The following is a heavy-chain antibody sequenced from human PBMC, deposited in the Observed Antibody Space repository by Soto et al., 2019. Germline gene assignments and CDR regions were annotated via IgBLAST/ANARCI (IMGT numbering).Heavy chain of an antibody. CDR1: GFTFSRSG. J-gene: IGHJ3*02. Sequence: EAQLVESGGGLVQPGESLRLCCAASGFTFSRSGMNWVRQAPGKGLEWISYISSGSDTTYYADSVRGRFTVSRDNAKDSLCLQMTILRLNDTAIYYCVRGGWLGDAFDIWGHGTMVSVSS. CDR2: ISSGSDTT. CDR3: VRGGWLGDAFDI. D-gene: IGHD5-12*01. V-gene: IGHV3-48*04.